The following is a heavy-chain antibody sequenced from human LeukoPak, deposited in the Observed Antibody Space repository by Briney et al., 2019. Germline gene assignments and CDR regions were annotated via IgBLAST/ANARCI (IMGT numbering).Heavy chain of an antibody. V-gene: IGHV3-53*01. J-gene: IGHJ3*02. Sequence: PGGSLRLSWAVSGFTVSSNYMSWVRKAPGKGREWVSVLYSGGNTYYADSVKGRFTISRDNSKNSLYLQMNSLRAEDTAVYYCARDTPVLDAFDIWGQGTMVTVSS. CDR1: GFTVSSNY. CDR2: LYSGGNT. CDR3: ARDTPVLDAFDI.